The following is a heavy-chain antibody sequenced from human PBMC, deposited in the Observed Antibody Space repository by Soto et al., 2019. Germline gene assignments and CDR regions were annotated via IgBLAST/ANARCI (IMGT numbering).Heavy chain of an antibody. CDR2: VYHTGNT. CDR3: AREQYNWKL. V-gene: IGHV4-59*01. D-gene: IGHD1-20*01. J-gene: IGHJ4*02. Sequence: WTWIRHPPGKGLEWIGYVYHTGNTYYNPSLKSRVTISLDTSKNQVSLRLKSVTAADTAVYYCAREQYNWKLWVQGTLVTVSS.